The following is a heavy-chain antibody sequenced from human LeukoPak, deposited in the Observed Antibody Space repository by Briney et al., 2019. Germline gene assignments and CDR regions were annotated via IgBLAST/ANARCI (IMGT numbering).Heavy chain of an antibody. CDR1: GGSFSGYY. D-gene: IGHD3-22*01. J-gene: IGHJ3*02. Sequence: SETLSLTCAVYGGSFSGYYWSWIRQPPGKGLEWIGEINHSGSTNYNPSLKSRVTISVDTSKNQFSLKLSSVTAADTAVYYCARQYYYDSSGYYYVGGAFDIWGQGTMVTVSS. CDR2: INHSGST. CDR3: ARQYYYDSSGYYYVGGAFDI. V-gene: IGHV4-34*01.